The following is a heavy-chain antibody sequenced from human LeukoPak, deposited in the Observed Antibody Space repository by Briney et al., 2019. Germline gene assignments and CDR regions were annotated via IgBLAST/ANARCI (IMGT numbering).Heavy chain of an antibody. D-gene: IGHD5-12*01. V-gene: IGHV4-34*01. CDR2: INHSGST. J-gene: IGHJ4*02. Sequence: SETLSLTCAVYGGSFSGYYWSWIRQPPGKGLEWIGEINHSGSTNYNPSLKSRVTISVGTSKNQFSLKLSSVTAADTAVYYCASLGMVATLFQFDYWGQGTLVTVSS. CDR3: ASLGMVATLFQFDY. CDR1: GGSFSGYY.